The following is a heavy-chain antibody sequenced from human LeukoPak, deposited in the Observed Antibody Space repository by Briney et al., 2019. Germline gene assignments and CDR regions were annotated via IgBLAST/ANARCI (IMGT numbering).Heavy chain of an antibody. CDR1: GGSISSYY. Sequence: SETLSLTCTVSGGSISSYYWNWIRQPPGKGLEYFGYIFYSGRTNYNPSLKSRVTLSVDTSKNQFSLKLRYVTAADTAVYYCARGLNDSWTGESYWGQGTLVTVSS. CDR3: ARGLNDSWTGESY. CDR2: IFYSGRT. V-gene: IGHV4-59*12. D-gene: IGHD3-3*01. J-gene: IGHJ4*02.